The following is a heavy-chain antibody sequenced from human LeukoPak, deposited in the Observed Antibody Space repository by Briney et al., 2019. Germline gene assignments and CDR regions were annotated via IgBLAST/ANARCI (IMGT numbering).Heavy chain of an antibody. V-gene: IGHV4-39*01. CDR1: GGSISSSSYY. Sequence: SETLSLTCTVSGGSISSSSYYWGWIRQPPGKGLEWIGSIYYSGSTYYNPSLKSRVTISVDTSKNQFSLKLSSVTAADTAVYYCARRADGSGSYYYYYYHYMDVWGKGTTVTVSS. CDR2: IYYSGST. CDR3: ARRADGSGSYYYYYYHYMDV. D-gene: IGHD3-10*01. J-gene: IGHJ6*03.